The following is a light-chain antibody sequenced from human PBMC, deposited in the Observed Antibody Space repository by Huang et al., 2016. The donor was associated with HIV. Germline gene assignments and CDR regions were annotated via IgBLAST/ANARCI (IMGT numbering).Light chain of an antibody. CDR2: DAS. Sequence: DIQMTQSPSSLSASVGDRVTMTCQASQDINNYLNWYQQKPGKAPKRLIYDASRRETGGPSRFSGSGSGTDFTFTISSLQPEDIATYYCQQYDSLVTFGGGTRVEIK. V-gene: IGKV1-33*01. J-gene: IGKJ4*01. CDR3: QQYDSLVT. CDR1: QDINNY.